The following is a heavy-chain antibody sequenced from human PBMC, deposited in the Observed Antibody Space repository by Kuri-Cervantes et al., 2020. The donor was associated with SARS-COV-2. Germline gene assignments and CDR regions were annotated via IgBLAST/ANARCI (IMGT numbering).Heavy chain of an antibody. CDR1: GGSFSGYY. V-gene: IGHV4-34*01. D-gene: IGHD2-2*01. J-gene: IGHJ5*02. Sequence: SETLSLTCAVYGGSFSGYYWSWIRQPPGKGLEWIGEINHSGSTNYNPSLKSRVTMSVDTSKNQFSLKLSSVTAADTAVYYCARDLGYCSSTSCYPWGWFDPWGQGTLVTVSS. CDR2: INHSGST. CDR3: ARDLGYCSSTSCYPWGWFDP.